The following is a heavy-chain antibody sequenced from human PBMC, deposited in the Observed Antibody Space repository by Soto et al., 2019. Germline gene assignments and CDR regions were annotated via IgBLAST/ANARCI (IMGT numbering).Heavy chain of an antibody. J-gene: IGHJ4*02. CDR1: GFTFSSYA. Sequence: PGGSLRLSCAASGFTFSSYAMSWVRQAPGKGLEWVSTISDSGNSTYSADSVKGRFTIFRDNSKNTLYLQLNSLRAEGTAVYYCAGDRYGDPLWDQDYFDYWGQGTMGGVSS. D-gene: IGHD4-17*01. CDR2: ISDSGNST. CDR3: AGDRYGDPLWDQDYFDY. V-gene: IGHV3-23*01.